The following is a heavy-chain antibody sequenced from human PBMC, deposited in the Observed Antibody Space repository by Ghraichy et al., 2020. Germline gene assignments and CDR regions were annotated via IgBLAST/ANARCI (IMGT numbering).Heavy chain of an antibody. V-gene: IGHV4-34*01. D-gene: IGHD5-18*01. Sequence: SETLSLTCAVYGGSFSGYYWSWIRQPPGKGLEWIGEINHSGSTNYNPSLKSRVTISVDTSKNQFSLKLSSVTAADTAVYYCARGQRGYSYAFDIWGQGTMVTVSS. CDR2: INHSGST. CDR3: ARGQRGYSYAFDI. J-gene: IGHJ3*02. CDR1: GGSFSGYY.